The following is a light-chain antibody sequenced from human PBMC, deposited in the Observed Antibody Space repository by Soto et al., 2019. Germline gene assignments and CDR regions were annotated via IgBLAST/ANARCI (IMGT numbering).Light chain of an antibody. CDR3: LSYVRRLGAL. Sequence: QSVLTQPPSVSGAPGQRVTISCTGSSSNIGAGYDVHWYQQLPGTAPQLLIYGNSNRPSGVPDRFSGSKSGTSASLAITGVPAEDVAYYSSLSYVRRLGALFVGGTTLTVL. CDR1: SSNIGAGYD. J-gene: IGLJ3*02. V-gene: IGLV1-40*01. CDR2: GNS.